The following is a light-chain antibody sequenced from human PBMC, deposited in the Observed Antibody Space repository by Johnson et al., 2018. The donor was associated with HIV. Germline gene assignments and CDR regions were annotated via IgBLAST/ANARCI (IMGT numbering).Light chain of an antibody. V-gene: IGLV1-51*01. Sequence: QSILTQPPSVSAAPGQKVTISCSGSSSNIGNNYVSWYQQLPGTAPKLLIYDNNKRPSGIPDRFSGSKSGTSATLGITGLQTGDDADYYCGTWDSSLSDYVFGTGTKVTVL. J-gene: IGLJ1*01. CDR2: DNN. CDR3: GTWDSSLSDYV. CDR1: SSNIGNNY.